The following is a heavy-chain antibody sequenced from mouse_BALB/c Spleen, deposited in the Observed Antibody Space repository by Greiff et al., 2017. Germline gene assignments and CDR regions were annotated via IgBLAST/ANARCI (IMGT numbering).Heavy chain of an antibody. V-gene: IGHV5-6*02. CDR2: ISSGGSYT. CDR3: ARTNYYGRSGYAMDY. D-gene: IGHD1-1*01. J-gene: IGHJ4*01. Sequence: EVKLVESGGDLVKPGGSLKLSCAASGFTFSSYGMSWVRQTPDKRLEWVATISSGGSYTYYPDSVKGRFTISRDNAKNTLYLQMSSLKSEDTAMYYCARTNYYGRSGYAMDYWGQGTSVTVSS. CDR1: GFTFSSYG.